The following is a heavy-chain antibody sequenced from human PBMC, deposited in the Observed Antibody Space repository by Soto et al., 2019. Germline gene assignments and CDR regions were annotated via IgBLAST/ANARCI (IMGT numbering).Heavy chain of an antibody. CDR1: GFTFSSYA. CDR3: ARDSIKDYVGGYYYGMDV. Sequence: GGSLRLSCAASGFTFSSYAMHWVRQAPGKGLEWVAVISYDGSNKYYADSVKGRFTISRDNSKNTLYLQMNSLRAEDTAVYYCARDSIKDYVGGYYYGMDVWGQGTTVTVSS. V-gene: IGHV3-30-3*01. D-gene: IGHD4-17*01. J-gene: IGHJ6*02. CDR2: ISYDGSNK.